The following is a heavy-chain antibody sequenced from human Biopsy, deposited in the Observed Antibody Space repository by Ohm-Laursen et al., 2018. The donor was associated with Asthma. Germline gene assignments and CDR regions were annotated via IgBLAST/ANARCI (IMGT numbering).Heavy chain of an antibody. D-gene: IGHD2-15*01. V-gene: IGHV3-33*05. CDR1: GFTFSSYG. CDR2: MSYDGSIK. Sequence: SLRLSCSVSGFTFSSYGMDWVRQAPGKGLEWVALMSYDGSIKDYADSVKGRFTISRDNSMNTLYLHMNSLRVEDTAVYYCARDVDLRSVYWGQGTLVTVSS. CDR3: ARDVDLRSVY. J-gene: IGHJ4*02.